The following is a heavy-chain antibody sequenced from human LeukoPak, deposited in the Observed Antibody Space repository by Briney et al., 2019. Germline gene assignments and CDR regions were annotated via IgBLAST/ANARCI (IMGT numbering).Heavy chain of an antibody. CDR1: GFSFSNYD. CDR2: LSDGGTNT. CDR3: ATVRLGTSRDFEF. D-gene: IGHD1-7*01. Sequence: PGGSLRLSCAASGFSFSNYDMSWVRQAPGRGLEWVSTLSDGGTNTYQADSVKGRLTIPRDISKNMFYLQMTSLRAEDTAVYFCATVRLGTSRDFEFWGQGTLVTVSS. V-gene: IGHV3-23*01. J-gene: IGHJ4*02.